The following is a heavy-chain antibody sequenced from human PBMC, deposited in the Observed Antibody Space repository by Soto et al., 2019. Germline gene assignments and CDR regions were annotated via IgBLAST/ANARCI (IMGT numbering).Heavy chain of an antibody. J-gene: IGHJ5*02. V-gene: IGHV3-21*01. D-gene: IGHD3-3*01. CDR2: ISSSSSYI. Sequence: PGESLKISCAASGFTFSSYSMNWVRQAPGKGLEWVSSISSSSSYIYYADSVKGRFTISRDNAKNSLYLQMNSLRAEDTAVYYCAREEFLEWSPLSPRFDPWGQGTLVTVSS. CDR1: GFTFSSYS. CDR3: AREEFLEWSPLSPRFDP.